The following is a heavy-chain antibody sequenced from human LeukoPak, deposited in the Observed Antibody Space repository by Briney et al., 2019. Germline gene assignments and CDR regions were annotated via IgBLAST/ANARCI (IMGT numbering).Heavy chain of an antibody. V-gene: IGHV3-74*01. J-gene: IGHJ4*02. CDR3: ARARYASGWETLDY. CDR2: INSDGRSA. Sequence: PGGSLRLSCAASGFTFSSYWMHWVRQAPGKGLVWVSRINSDGRSASYADSVKGRFTISRDNAKNSLYLQMNSLRAEDTAVYYCARARYASGWETLDYRGQGTLVTVSS. CDR1: GFTFSSYW. D-gene: IGHD6-19*01.